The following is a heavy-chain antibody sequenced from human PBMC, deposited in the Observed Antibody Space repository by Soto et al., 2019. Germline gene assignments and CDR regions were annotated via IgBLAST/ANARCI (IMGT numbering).Heavy chain of an antibody. CDR1: GYTFTSYA. V-gene: IGHV1-3*01. CDR2: INAGNGYT. J-gene: IGHJ4*02. CDR3: ARGGSGTEYPYYFDY. D-gene: IGHD3-10*01. Sequence: QVQLVQSGAEVKKPGASVIVSCKASGYTFTSYAVHWLRQAPGQRPEWMGWINAGNGYTRFSQKFQVRVTITSDTSARTAHMELSSLTSEDTAVYYCARGGSGTEYPYYFDYWGQGTLVTVSS.